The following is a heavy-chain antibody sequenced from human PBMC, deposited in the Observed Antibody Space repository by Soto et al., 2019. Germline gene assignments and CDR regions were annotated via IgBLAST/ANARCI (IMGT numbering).Heavy chain of an antibody. Sequence: GGSLRLSCAASGFTFSRYAMNWVRQAPGKGLEWVSAISSSGGRAYYADSVKGRFTISRDNSKNTLYLQMNSLRAEDTAVYYCARDKPDYGEFDYWGQGTLVTVSS. D-gene: IGHD4-17*01. V-gene: IGHV3-23*01. CDR3: ARDKPDYGEFDY. J-gene: IGHJ4*02. CDR1: GFTFSRYA. CDR2: ISSSGGRA.